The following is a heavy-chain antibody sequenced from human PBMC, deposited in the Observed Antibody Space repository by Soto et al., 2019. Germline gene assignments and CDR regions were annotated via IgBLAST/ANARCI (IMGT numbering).Heavy chain of an antibody. CDR3: ARDEYCSGGSCYSIVYFQH. CDR1: GYTFTSYG. CDR2: ISAYNGNT. V-gene: IGHV1-18*01. D-gene: IGHD2-15*01. J-gene: IGHJ1*01. Sequence: ASVKVSCEACGYTFTSYGISWVRQAPGQGLEWMGWISAYNGNTNYAQKLQGRVTMTTDTSTSTAYMELRSLRSDDTAVYYCARDEYCSGGSCYSIVYFQHWGQGTLVTVSS.